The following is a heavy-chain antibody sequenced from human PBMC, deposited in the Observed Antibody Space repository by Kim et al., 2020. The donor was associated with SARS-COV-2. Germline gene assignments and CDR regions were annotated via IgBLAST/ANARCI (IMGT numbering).Heavy chain of an antibody. CDR2: IDLTGVT. Sequence: GGSLRLSCAGSGFTFSNYVMHWVRQPTGKGLEWVSSIDLTGVTFYPGSVKGRFTISRESAKNSLYLQMNSLSAADTAVYYCVREPPVAGPYYYGMDVWGQGTTVTVSS. CDR1: GFTFSNYV. CDR3: VREPPVAGPYYYGMDV. J-gene: IGHJ6*02. V-gene: IGHV3-13*04. D-gene: IGHD6-19*01.